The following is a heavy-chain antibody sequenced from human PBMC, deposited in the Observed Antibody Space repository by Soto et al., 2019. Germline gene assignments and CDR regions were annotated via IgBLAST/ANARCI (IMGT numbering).Heavy chain of an antibody. V-gene: IGHV3-23*01. CDR1: GFTFSSYA. J-gene: IGHJ4*02. Sequence: GGSLRLSCAASGFTFSSYAMSWVRQAPGKGLEWVSAISGSGGSTYYADSVKGRFTISRDNSKNTLYLQMNSLRAEDTAVYYCAKDSRTMVRGVIIKLSLGYWGQGTLVTVSS. CDR2: ISGSGGST. CDR3: AKDSRTMVRGVIIKLSLGY. D-gene: IGHD3-10*01.